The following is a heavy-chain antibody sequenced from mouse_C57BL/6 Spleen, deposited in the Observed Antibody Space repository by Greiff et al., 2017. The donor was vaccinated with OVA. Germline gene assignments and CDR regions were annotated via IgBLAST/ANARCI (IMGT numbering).Heavy chain of an antibody. D-gene: IGHD1-1*01. CDR2: IDPETGGT. V-gene: IGHV1-15*01. J-gene: IGHJ1*03. CDR3: TRSVLLRFWYFEV. Sequence: VQLQQSGAELVRPGASVTLSCKASGYTFTDYEMHWVKQTPVHGLEWIGAIDPETGGTAYNQKFKGKAILTADKSSSTAYMELRSLTSEDSAVYYCTRSVLLRFWYFEVWAQGPRSPSPQ. CDR1: GYTFTDYE.